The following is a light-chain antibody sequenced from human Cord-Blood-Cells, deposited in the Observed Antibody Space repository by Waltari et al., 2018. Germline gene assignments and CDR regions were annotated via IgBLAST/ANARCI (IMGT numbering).Light chain of an antibody. CDR3: QQYNSYSS. CDR2: KAS. CDR1: QSISRW. J-gene: IGKJ2*03. Sequence: DIQMTQYPSTLSASVGDRVTTTCRASQSISRWFAWYQQKPGKAPKLLIYKASSLESGVPSRFRGNGSGTGFTLTNSSLQPDDFATYYCQQYNSYSSFGQGTNLEIK. V-gene: IGKV1-5*03.